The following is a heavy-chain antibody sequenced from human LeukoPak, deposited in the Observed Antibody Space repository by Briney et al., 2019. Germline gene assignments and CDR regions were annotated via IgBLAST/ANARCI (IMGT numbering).Heavy chain of an antibody. V-gene: IGHV3-30*18. CDR3: AKNQDGGRARSSFDY. Sequence: GRSLRLSCTASGFTFSKYGLHWIRQAPGGGLQWVSLMSSDGRDIQYLHSVKGRFTISRDNSKNTLYLQMNSLRAEDTAVYYCAKNQDGGRARSSFDYWGQGTLVTVSS. J-gene: IGHJ4*02. D-gene: IGHD6-13*01. CDR2: MSSDGRDI. CDR1: GFTFSKYG.